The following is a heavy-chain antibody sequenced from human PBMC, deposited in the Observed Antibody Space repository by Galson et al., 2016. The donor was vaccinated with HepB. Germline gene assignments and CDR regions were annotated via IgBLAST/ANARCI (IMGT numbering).Heavy chain of an antibody. CDR2: ISPIGGRT. CDR3: ARTVGATGGGY. CDR1: GFSFRSYA. D-gene: IGHD1-26*01. Sequence: SLRLSCAASGFSFRSYAMHWLRQAPGKGWEWVSSISPIGGRTYYADSVKGRFTISRDNSKNTLYLQMNSLRVKDTAVYYCARTVGATGGGYWGQGMLVTVSS. V-gene: IGHV3-23*01. J-gene: IGHJ4*02.